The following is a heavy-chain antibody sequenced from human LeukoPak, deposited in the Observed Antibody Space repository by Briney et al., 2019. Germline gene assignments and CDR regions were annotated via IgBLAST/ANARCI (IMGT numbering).Heavy chain of an antibody. Sequence: ASVKVSCKASGYTFTSYGISWVRQAPGQGLEWMGWISAYNGNTNYAQKLQGRVTMTTDTSTSTAYMELRSLRSDDTAVYYCARVPQNYYDSSGYLPTFDYWGQGTLVTVSS. V-gene: IGHV1-18*01. CDR1: GYTFTSYG. D-gene: IGHD3-22*01. J-gene: IGHJ4*02. CDR2: ISAYNGNT. CDR3: ARVPQNYYDSSGYLPTFDY.